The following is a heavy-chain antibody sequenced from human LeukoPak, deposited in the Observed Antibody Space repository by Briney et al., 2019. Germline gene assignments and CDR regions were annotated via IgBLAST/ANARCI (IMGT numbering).Heavy chain of an antibody. Sequence: PGGALRLSCAASGFSFDTCWMGWVRQAPGNGLEWVATIKQDGRERYYVDDVKGRFTISRDNAKNSLFLEMNSLSVEDTAVYYCARGSWPFDRWGQGTLVTVSS. J-gene: IGHJ4*02. V-gene: IGHV3-7*01. CDR1: GFSFDTCW. CDR3: ARGSWPFDR. D-gene: IGHD3-9*01. CDR2: IKQDGRER.